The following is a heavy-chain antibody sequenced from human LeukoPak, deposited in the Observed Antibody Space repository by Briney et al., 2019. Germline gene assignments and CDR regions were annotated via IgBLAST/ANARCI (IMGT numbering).Heavy chain of an antibody. J-gene: IGHJ4*02. CDR3: ARRVSRSSGWYSMGYFDY. D-gene: IGHD6-19*01. CDR2: IYYSGST. Sequence: SETLSLTCTVSGGSISSYYWSWIRQPPGKGLEWIGYIYYSGSTNYNPSLKSRVTISVDTSKNQFSLKLSSVTAADTAVYYCARRVSRSSGWYSMGYFDYWGQGTLVTVSS. V-gene: IGHV4-59*08. CDR1: GGSISSYY.